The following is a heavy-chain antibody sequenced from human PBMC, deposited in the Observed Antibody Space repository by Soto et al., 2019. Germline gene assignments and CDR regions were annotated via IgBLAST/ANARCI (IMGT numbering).Heavy chain of an antibody. CDR1: GFTFTSHW. CDR3: ARDPTYYYDSSGYYHVGGVDY. J-gene: IGHJ4*02. D-gene: IGHD3-22*01. CDR2: INPSGTST. Sequence: QVHLVQSGAEMKKPGASVKVSCKASGFTFTSHWMHWVRQAPGQGLEWMGVINPSGTSTIYAQTFQGRLTITRDTSASTVYLELSSLRSEDTAVYYCARDPTYYYDSSGYYHVGGVDYWGQGTLVTVSS. V-gene: IGHV1-46*01.